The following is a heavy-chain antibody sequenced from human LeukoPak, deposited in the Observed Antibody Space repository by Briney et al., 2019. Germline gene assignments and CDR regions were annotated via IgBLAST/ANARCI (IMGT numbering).Heavy chain of an antibody. CDR1: GFTFSSYW. CDR2: IKQDGSEK. D-gene: IGHD4-17*01. J-gene: IGHJ4*02. CDR3: ARDPEDYGDYIFDY. Sequence: GGSLRLSCAASGFTFSSYWMSWVRQAPGKGLEWVANIKQDGSEKYYVDSVKGRFTISRDNAKNSLYLQMNSLRAEDTAVYYCARDPEDYGDYIFDYWGQGTLVTVSS. V-gene: IGHV3-7*01.